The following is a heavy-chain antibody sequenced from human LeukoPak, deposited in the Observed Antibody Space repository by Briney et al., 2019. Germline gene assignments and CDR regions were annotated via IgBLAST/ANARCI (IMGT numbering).Heavy chain of an antibody. CDR3: ARHRDYGGSFFDY. Sequence: PSETLSLTCTVSGGSISSYYWSWIRQPPGKGLEWIGYIYTSGSTNYNPSLKSRVTISVDTSKNQFSLKLSSVTAADTAVYYCARHRDYGGSFFDYWGQGTLVTVSS. V-gene: IGHV4-4*09. CDR1: GGSISSYY. J-gene: IGHJ4*02. D-gene: IGHD4-23*01. CDR2: IYTSGST.